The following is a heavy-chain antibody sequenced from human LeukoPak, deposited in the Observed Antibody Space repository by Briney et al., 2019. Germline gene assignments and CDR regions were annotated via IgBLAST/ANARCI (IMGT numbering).Heavy chain of an antibody. J-gene: IGHJ3*02. CDR3: ARSGRDVGFAFDI. V-gene: IGHV4-34*01. Sequence: SETLSLTCAVYGGPFNDYYWNWLRQPPGKGLEWIGEINHSGSTNYHPSYKSRVTISLDTSKNHFSLKLSSVTAADTAVYYCARSGRDVGFAFDIWGLGTLVTISS. CDR1: GGPFNDYY. D-gene: IGHD5-12*01. CDR2: INHSGST.